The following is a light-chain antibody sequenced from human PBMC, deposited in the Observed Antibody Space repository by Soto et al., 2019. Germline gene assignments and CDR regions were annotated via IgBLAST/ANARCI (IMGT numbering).Light chain of an antibody. Sequence: QAVVTQSPSASGTPGQRVTISCSGSSSNIGGKFVYWYQQLPGTAPKLLIFSGDQRPSGVPDRFSGSKSGTSASLAISGLRSEDEGDYYCAAWDDSLSGHVVFGGGTKVTVL. CDR2: SGD. V-gene: IGLV1-47*02. CDR3: AAWDDSLSGHVV. J-gene: IGLJ2*01. CDR1: SSNIGGKF.